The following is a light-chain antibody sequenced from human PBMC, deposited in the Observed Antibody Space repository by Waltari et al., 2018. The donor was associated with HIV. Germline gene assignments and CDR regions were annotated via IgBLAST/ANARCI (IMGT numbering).Light chain of an antibody. CDR2: GDS. V-gene: IGLV1-40*01. CDR1: SSHIGAAYD. Sequence: QSVLTQPPSVSGAPGQRVTISCTGSSSHIGAAYDLHWYQQLPVTAPKLLIYGDSNRPSGVPDRFSASTSGTSASLAITGLQAEDEADYYCQSYDSRPSGSFVVFGGGTKLTVL. J-gene: IGLJ2*01. CDR3: QSYDSRPSGSFVV.